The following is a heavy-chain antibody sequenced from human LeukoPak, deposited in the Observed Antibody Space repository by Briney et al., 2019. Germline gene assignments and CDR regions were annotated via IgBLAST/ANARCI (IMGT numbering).Heavy chain of an antibody. CDR1: GFSLSSSGMR. V-gene: IGHV2-70*04. D-gene: IGHD6-6*01. J-gene: IGHJ4*02. Sequence: SGPALVKPTQTLTLTCTFSGFSLSSSGMRVSWIRQLPGKALEWLARIDWDDDKFYSTSLKTRLTISKDTSKNQVVLTMSNMDPVDTATYYCARTRIAARSYYFDYWGQGTLVTVSS. CDR2: IDWDDDK. CDR3: ARTRIAARSYYFDY.